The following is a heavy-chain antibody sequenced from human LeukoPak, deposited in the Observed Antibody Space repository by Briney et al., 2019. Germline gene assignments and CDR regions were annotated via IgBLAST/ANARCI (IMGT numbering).Heavy chain of an antibody. D-gene: IGHD3-10*01. CDR1: GGSISSYY. V-gene: IGHV4-59*01. CDR3: AAPIDYGSGSYFFDY. Sequence: SETLSLTCTVSGGSISSYYWSWIRQPPGKGLEWLWYIYYSGSTNYNPSLKSRVPISVETHKNQFSLKLSSVTAADTAVYYCAAPIDYGSGSYFFDYWGQGTLVTVSS. CDR2: IYYSGST. J-gene: IGHJ4*02.